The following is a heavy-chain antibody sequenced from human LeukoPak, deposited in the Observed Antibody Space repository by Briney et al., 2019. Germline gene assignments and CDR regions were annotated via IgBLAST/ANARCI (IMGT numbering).Heavy chain of an antibody. D-gene: IGHD3-10*01. CDR1: GYPISSGYY. CDR3: ARGRFGELLSPFDY. V-gene: IGHV4-38-2*02. J-gene: IGHJ4*02. CDR2: IYHSGST. Sequence: PSETLSLTCTVSGYPISSGYYWGWIRQPPGKGLEWIGSIYHSGSTYYNPSLKSRVTISVDTSKNQFSLKLSSVTAADTAVYYCARGRFGELLSPFDYWGQGTLVTVSS.